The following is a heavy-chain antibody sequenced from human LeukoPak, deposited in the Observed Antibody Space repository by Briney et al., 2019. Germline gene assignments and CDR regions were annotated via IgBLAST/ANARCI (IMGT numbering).Heavy chain of an antibody. Sequence: PGGSLRLSCAASGFTFSSYWMSWVRQSPGKGLEWVSVVYSGGSTYYADSVKGRFTISRDNSKNTLYLQMNSLRAEDTAMYYCATTYCSSTSCYPYYFDYWGQGTLVTVSS. D-gene: IGHD2-2*01. CDR1: GFTFSSYW. CDR3: ATTYCSSTSCYPYYFDY. V-gene: IGHV3-53*01. J-gene: IGHJ4*02. CDR2: VYSGGST.